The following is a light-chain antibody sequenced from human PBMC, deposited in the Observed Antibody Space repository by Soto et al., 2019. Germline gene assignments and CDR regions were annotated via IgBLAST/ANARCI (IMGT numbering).Light chain of an antibody. Sequence: QSVRTQPPSASGTPGQRVTISVSGSSSNIGSNYVYWYQQLPGTAPKLLIYRNNQRPSGVPDRFSGSKSGTSASLAISGLRSEDEADYYCAAWDDSLSGYVFGTGTKVTVL. J-gene: IGLJ1*01. CDR1: SSNIGSNY. CDR3: AAWDDSLSGYV. V-gene: IGLV1-47*01. CDR2: RNN.